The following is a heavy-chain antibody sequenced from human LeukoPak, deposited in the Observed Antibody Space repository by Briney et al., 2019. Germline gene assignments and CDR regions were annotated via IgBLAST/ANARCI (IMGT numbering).Heavy chain of an antibody. CDR1: GGSISSGGYY. V-gene: IGHV4-31*03. CDR2: MYYSGST. CDR3: ARVFGSDRWFDY. D-gene: IGHD3-10*01. J-gene: IGHJ4*02. Sequence: SQTLSLTCTVSGGSISSGGYYWSWIRQHPGKGLEWIGYMYYSGSTYYNPSLKSRVTISVDTSKNQFSLKLSSVTAADTAVYYCARVFGSDRWFDYWGQGTLVTVSS.